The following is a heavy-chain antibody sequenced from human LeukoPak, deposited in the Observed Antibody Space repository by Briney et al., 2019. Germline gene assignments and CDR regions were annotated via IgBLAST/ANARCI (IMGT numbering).Heavy chain of an antibody. CDR3: AKDFPARSARGYSSGWYYFDY. J-gene: IGHJ4*02. CDR1: GFAFSSYA. V-gene: IGHV3-23*01. D-gene: IGHD6-19*01. CDR2: ISGSGGST. Sequence: PGGSLRFSCAASGFAFSSYAMSWVRQAPGKGLEWVSAISGSGGSTYYADSVKGRFTISRDNSKNTLYLQMNSLRAEDTAVYYCAKDFPARSARGYSSGWYYFDYWGQGTLVTVSS.